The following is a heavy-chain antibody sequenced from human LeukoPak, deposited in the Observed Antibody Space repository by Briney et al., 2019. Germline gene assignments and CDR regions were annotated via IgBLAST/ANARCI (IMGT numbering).Heavy chain of an antibody. Sequence: GGSLRLSCAASGYTFSSYWMHWVRHAPGKGLVWVSRITGDGSSTTYADSVKGRFTISRDNAKNTLYLQMNSLRAEDTAVYYCARRAGAYSHPYDYWGQGTLVTVSS. CDR3: ARRAGAYSHPYDY. V-gene: IGHV3-74*01. CDR1: GYTFSSYW. D-gene: IGHD4/OR15-4a*01. CDR2: ITGDGSST. J-gene: IGHJ4*02.